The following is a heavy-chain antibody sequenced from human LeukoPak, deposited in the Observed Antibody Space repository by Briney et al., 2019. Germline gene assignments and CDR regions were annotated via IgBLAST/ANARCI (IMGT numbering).Heavy chain of an antibody. CDR3: ARAWPRIVVVPAAHHFDY. D-gene: IGHD2-2*01. Sequence: ASVNVSCKASGYTFTGYYMHWVRQAPGQGLEWMGWINPNSGGTNYAQKFQGRVTMTRDTSISTAYMELSRLRSDDTAVYYCARAWPRIVVVPAAHHFDYWSQGTLVTVSS. V-gene: IGHV1-2*02. CDR1: GYTFTGYY. CDR2: INPNSGGT. J-gene: IGHJ4*02.